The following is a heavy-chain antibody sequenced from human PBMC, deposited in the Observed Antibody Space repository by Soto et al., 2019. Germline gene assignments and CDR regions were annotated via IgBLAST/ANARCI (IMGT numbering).Heavy chain of an antibody. J-gene: IGHJ4*02. Sequence: QVLLQESGPGLVKPSQTLSLTCSVSGGSSSSGDYYWSWIRQPPGKGLEWIGYIHNSVSTYYNPSLKSRVTISVDTSTNHFSLKLSSVTAADTAVYYCDRGGRYFGGIVDLDSWGQGTLVTVSS. D-gene: IGHD3-16*01. CDR2: IHNSVST. V-gene: IGHV4-30-4*01. CDR1: GGSSSSGDYY. CDR3: DRGGRYFGGIVDLDS.